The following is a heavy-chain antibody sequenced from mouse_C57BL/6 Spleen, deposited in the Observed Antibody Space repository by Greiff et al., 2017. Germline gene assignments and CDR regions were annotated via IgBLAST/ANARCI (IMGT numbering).Heavy chain of an antibody. CDR2: ISSGGSYT. D-gene: IGHD2-3*01. CDR3: ARRVYDYGAMDY. J-gene: IGHJ4*01. V-gene: IGHV5-6*02. CDR1: GFTFSSYG. Sequence: EVNVVESGGDLVKPGGSLKLSCAASGFTFSSYGMSWVRQTPDKRLEWVATISSGGSYTYYPDSVKGRFTISRDNAKNTLYLQMSSLKSEDTAMYYCARRVYDYGAMDYWGQGTSVTVSS.